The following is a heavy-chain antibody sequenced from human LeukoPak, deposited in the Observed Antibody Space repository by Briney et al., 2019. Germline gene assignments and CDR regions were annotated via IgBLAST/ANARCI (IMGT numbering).Heavy chain of an antibody. J-gene: IGHJ2*01. CDR1: GFTFSSYG. Sequence: GGSLRLSCAASGFTFSSYGMHWVRQAPGKGLEWVAFIRYDGSNKYYADSVKGRFIISRDNSKNTLYLQMNSLRAEDTAVYYCARGGEIPWTQVWFGESRAPGGYFDLWGRGTLVTVSS. CDR3: ARGGEIPWTQVWFGESRAPGGYFDL. V-gene: IGHV3-30*02. D-gene: IGHD3-10*01. CDR2: IRYDGSNK.